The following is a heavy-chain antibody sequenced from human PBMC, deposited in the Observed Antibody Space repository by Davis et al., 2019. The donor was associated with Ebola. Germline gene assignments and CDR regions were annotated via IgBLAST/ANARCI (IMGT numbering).Heavy chain of an antibody. Sequence: SLKISCAASGFTFDAYAMHWVRQAPGKGLEWVSGISWNSGSTGYADSVKGRFTISRDNAKNSLYLQMNSLRPEDMALYYCAKDQAFYYALDVWGKGTTVTVSS. CDR2: ISWNSGST. CDR1: GFTFDAYA. V-gene: IGHV3-9*03. CDR3: AKDQAFYYALDV. J-gene: IGHJ6*04.